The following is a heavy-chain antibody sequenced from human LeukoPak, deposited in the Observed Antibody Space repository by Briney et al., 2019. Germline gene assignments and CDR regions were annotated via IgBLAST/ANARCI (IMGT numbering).Heavy chain of an antibody. V-gene: IGHV4-61*05. CDR3: ARGWGMVRGGAYFDY. CDR2: IYYSGST. Sequence: PSETLSLTCTVSGGSISSSSYYWGWIRQPPGKGLEWFGYIYYSGSTNYNPSLKSRVTISVDTSKNQFSLKLSSVTAADTAVYYCARGWGMVRGGAYFDYWGQGTLVTVSS. J-gene: IGHJ4*02. CDR1: GGSISSSSYY. D-gene: IGHD3-10*01.